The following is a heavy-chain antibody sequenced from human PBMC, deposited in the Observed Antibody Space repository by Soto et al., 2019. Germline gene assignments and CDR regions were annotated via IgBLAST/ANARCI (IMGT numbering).Heavy chain of an antibody. J-gene: IGHJ2*01. CDR1: GFIFSNYG. D-gene: IGHD3-22*01. CDR3: ARDRYSYDSRAYQGVDWYFDL. CDR2: IWYDGSHE. Sequence: QAGGSLRLSCAASGFIFSNYGMHWVRQAPGKGLEWVAVIWYDGSHESYADSVKGRFTISRDNSKNTLFLQMNSLRAEDTAVYYCARDRYSYDSRAYQGVDWYFDLWGRGTLVTVS. V-gene: IGHV3-33*01.